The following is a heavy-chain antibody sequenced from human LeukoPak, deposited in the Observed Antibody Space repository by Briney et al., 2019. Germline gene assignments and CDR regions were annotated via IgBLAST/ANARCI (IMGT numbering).Heavy chain of an antibody. CDR2: ISNDGNNE. V-gene: IGHV3-30-3*01. J-gene: IGHJ4*02. CDR3: VTAGGGYDFWSGYYV. Sequence: GSSLRLSCAASGFTFSNYAMHWVRQAPGKGLEWVAVISNDGNNEYYAASVKGRFTISRDNSKNTLYLQMISLRAEDTAIYYCVTAGGGYDFWSGYYVWGQGTQVTVSS. D-gene: IGHD3-3*01. CDR1: GFTFSNYA.